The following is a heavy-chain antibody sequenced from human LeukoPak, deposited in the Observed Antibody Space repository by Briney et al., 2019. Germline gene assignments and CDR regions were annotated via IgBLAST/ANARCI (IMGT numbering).Heavy chain of an antibody. V-gene: IGHV3-74*01. CDR3: ATHRFGELLYY. CDR2: INSDGSST. Sequence: GGSLSLSCAASGFTFSSYWMHWVRQAPGKGLVWVSRINSDGSSTSYADSVKGRFTISRDNAKNTLYLQMNSLRAEDTAVYYCATHRFGELLYYWGQGTLVTVSS. J-gene: IGHJ4*02. D-gene: IGHD3-10*01. CDR1: GFTFSSYW.